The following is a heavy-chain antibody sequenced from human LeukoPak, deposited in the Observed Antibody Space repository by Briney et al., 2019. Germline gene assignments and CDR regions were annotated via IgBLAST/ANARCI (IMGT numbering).Heavy chain of an antibody. V-gene: IGHV3-21*04. D-gene: IGHD5-18*01. CDR1: RFTFSDYS. CDR3: AKSGIIQGYYFYYMDV. Sequence: AGGSLRLSCAASRFTFSDYSMNWVRQAPGKGLEWVSTISSSGSSIFYAASVKGRFTISRDNARNSLYLQMNSLRAEDTALYYCAKSGIIQGYYFYYMDVWGKGTTVTISS. J-gene: IGHJ6*03. CDR2: ISSSGSSI.